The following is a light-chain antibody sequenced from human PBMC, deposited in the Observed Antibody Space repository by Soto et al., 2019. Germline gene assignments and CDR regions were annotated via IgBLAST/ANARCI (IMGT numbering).Light chain of an antibody. CDR2: EVT. CDR3: SSYAATNNYV. V-gene: IGLV2-8*01. CDR1: SSDVGGYNF. Sequence: QSALTQPPSASGSPGQSVTISCTGTSSDVGGYNFVSWYQQHPGKAPQLIIYEVTKRPSGVPDRFSGSKSGNKASLTVSGLQTEDEADYYCSSYAATNNYVFGSGTKVTVL. J-gene: IGLJ1*01.